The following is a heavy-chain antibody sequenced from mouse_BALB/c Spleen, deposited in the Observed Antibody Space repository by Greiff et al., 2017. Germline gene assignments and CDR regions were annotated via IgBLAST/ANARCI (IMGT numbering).Heavy chain of an antibody. CDR2: ISSGGGST. CDR1: GFAFSSYN. V-gene: IGHV5-12-1*01. Sequence: DVQLVESGGGLVKPGGSLKLSCAASGFAFSSYNMSWVRQTPEKRLEWVAYISSGGGSTYYPDTVKGRFTISRDNAKNTLYLQMSSLKSEDTAMYYCARHDDAMDYWGQGTTLTVSS. D-gene: IGHD1-1*02. CDR3: ARHDDAMDY. J-gene: IGHJ2*01.